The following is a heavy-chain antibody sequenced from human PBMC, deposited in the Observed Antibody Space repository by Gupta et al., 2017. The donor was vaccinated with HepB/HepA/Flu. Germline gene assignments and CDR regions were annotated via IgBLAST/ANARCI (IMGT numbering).Heavy chain of an antibody. Sequence: QVQLVQSGAEVKKPGSSVRVSCRASGGTFSTDATHWVRQAPGQGLEWMGRIIPILSVADYSQNFQGRVTITADISTNTVYMELNSLKSEDTAVYYCANSSRWYSWFDPWGQGTLVTVSS. J-gene: IGHJ5*02. CDR2: IIPILSVA. D-gene: IGHD6-13*01. CDR1: GGTFSTDA. V-gene: IGHV1-69*04. CDR3: ANSSRWYSWFDP.